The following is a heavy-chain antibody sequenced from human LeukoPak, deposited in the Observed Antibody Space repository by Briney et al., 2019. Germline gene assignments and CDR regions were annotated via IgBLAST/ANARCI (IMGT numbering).Heavy chain of an antibody. J-gene: IGHJ4*02. CDR1: GFTFSRNA. V-gene: IGHV3-23*01. D-gene: IGHD6-6*01. Sequence: PGGSLRLSCGGSGFTFSRNAINWVRQTPGKGLEWLSAISSDGRYIYYTDSMKGRFTTSRDNSRNTVYLQMNGLRVEDTAVYSCATVMGSSPSTAYFAYWGQGTLVTVSS. CDR3: ATVMGSSPSTAYFAY. CDR2: ISSDGRYI.